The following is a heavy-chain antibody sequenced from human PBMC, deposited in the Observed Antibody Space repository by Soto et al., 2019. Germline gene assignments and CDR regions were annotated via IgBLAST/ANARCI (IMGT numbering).Heavy chain of an antibody. Sequence: QVQLAQSGTEVKKPGSSVKVSCKASGGTFRNYPINWVRQAPGQGLEWMGSIFPLTDIPDYAQKFQARLTISADKSTSTAYMELSGLTTDDTAMYFCARSTLVVLNYFESWGQGTLLTVSS. D-gene: IGHD1-1*01. CDR3: ARSTLVVLNYFES. V-gene: IGHV1-69*02. J-gene: IGHJ4*02. CDR1: GGTFRNYP. CDR2: IFPLTDIP.